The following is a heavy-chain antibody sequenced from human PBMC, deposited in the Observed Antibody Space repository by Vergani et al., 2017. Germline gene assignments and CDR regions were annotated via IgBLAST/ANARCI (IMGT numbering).Heavy chain of an antibody. V-gene: IGHV6-1*01. CDR3: ARDGYSGSYYGYNWFDP. CDR2: TYYRSKWYN. Sequence: QLQLQESGPGLVKPSETLSLTCAISGDSVSSNSAAWNWIRQSPSRGLEWLGRTYYRSKWYNDYAVSVKSRITINPDTSKNQFSLQLNSVTPEDTAVYYCARDGYSGSYYGYNWFDPWGQGTLVTVSS. J-gene: IGHJ5*02. CDR1: GDSVSSNSAA. D-gene: IGHD1-26*01.